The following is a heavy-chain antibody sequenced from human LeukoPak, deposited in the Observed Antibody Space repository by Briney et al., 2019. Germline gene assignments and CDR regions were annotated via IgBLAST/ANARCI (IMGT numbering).Heavy chain of an antibody. Sequence: SETLSLTCTVSGGSISSGGYYWSWIRQHPGKGLEWIGYIYYSGSTNYNPSLKSRVTISVDTSKNQFSLKLSSVTAADTAVYYCARQVVVTANAFDIWGQGTMVTVSS. V-gene: IGHV4-61*08. CDR3: ARQVVVTANAFDI. CDR1: GGSISSGGYY. CDR2: IYYSGST. D-gene: IGHD2-21*02. J-gene: IGHJ3*02.